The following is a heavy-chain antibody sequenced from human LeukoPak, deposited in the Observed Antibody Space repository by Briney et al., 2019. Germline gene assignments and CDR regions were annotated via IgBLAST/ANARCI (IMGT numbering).Heavy chain of an antibody. V-gene: IGHV1-2*02. D-gene: IGHD6-13*01. Sequence: ASVKVSCKASGYTFTSYAMNWVRQAPGQGLEWMGWINPNSGGTNYAQKFQGRVTMTRDTSISTAYMELSRLRSDDTAVYYCARGGWQQLAYYFDYWGQGTLVTVSS. CDR3: ARGGWQQLAYYFDY. J-gene: IGHJ4*02. CDR1: GYTFTSYA. CDR2: INPNSGGT.